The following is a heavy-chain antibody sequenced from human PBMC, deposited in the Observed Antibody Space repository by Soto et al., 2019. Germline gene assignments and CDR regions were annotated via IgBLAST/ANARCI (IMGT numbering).Heavy chain of an antibody. CDR3: PFRSRRSSVVYYYHVDL. J-gene: IGHJ6*03. CDR1: GGSISSYY. CDR2: IYYSGST. Sequence: SETLSLTCTVSGGSISSYYWSWIRQPLGKGLEWIGYIYYSGSTNYNPSLKSRVTISVDTSKNQFSLKLSSVTAADTAVYYCPFRSRRSSVVYYYHVDLWGKGTTVTVSS. D-gene: IGHD2-15*01. V-gene: IGHV4-59*08.